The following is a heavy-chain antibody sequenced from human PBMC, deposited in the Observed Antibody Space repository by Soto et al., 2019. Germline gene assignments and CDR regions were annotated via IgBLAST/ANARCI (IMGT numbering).Heavy chain of an antibody. CDR1: RGTFSSYA. CDR2: IIPIFGTA. J-gene: IGHJ4*02. CDR3: ARGFHVEMATMGY. Sequence: GASLNVACKASRGTFSSYAISWVRQAPGQGLEWMGGIIPIFGTANYAQKFQGRVTITADESTSTAYMELSSLRSEDTAVYYCARGFHVEMATMGYWDQGTLVTVSS. D-gene: IGHD5-12*01. V-gene: IGHV1-69*13.